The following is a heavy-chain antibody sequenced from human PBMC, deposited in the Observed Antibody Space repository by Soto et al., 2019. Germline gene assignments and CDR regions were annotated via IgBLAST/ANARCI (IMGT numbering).Heavy chain of an antibody. D-gene: IGHD6-19*01. CDR3: AKDSQWLVRYSWFDP. J-gene: IGHJ5*02. Sequence: EVQLLESGGGLVQPGGSLRLSCAASGFTFSSYAMSWVRQAPGKGLEWVSAISGSGGSTYYADSVKGRFTISRDNSKNALYLQLNSVRAEDTAVYYCAKDSQWLVRYSWFDPWGQGALVTVSS. CDR1: GFTFSSYA. V-gene: IGHV3-23*01. CDR2: ISGSGGST.